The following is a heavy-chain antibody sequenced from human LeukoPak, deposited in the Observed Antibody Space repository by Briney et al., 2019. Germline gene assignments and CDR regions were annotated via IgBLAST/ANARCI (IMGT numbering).Heavy chain of an antibody. D-gene: IGHD3-10*01. V-gene: IGHV3-11*01. J-gene: IGHJ4*02. CDR1: GFIFNDYY. Sequence: PGGSLRLSCAASGFIFNDYYMTWIRQAPGKGLEWVSYISSSSLTIYYADSVKGRFTISRDNAKNSLYLQMNSLRAEDTAVYYCARDRQTGSYHNPLDYWGQGTLVTVSS. CDR3: ARDRQTGSYHNPLDY. CDR2: ISSSSLTI.